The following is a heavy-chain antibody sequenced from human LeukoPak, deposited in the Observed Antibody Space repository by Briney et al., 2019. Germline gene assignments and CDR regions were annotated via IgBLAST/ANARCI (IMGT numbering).Heavy chain of an antibody. V-gene: IGHV4-39*01. CDR1: GGSISSYY. CDR2: IYYSGST. J-gene: IGHJ4*02. D-gene: IGHD1-26*01. Sequence: SETLSLTCTVSGGSISSYYWGWIRQPPGKGLEWIGSIYYSGSTYYNPSLKSRVTISVDTSKNQFSLKLSSVTAADTAVYYCARGVGATTPPDYWGQGTLVTVSS. CDR3: ARGVGATTPPDY.